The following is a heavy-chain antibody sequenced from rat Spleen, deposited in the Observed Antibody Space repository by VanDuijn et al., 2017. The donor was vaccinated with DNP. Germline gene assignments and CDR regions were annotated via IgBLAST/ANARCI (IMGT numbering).Heavy chain of an antibody. CDR1: GFTFSNYD. D-gene: IGHD1-12*02. V-gene: IGHV5-25*01. Sequence: EVRLVESGGGLVQPGRSLKLSCTASGFTFSNYDMAWVRQAPTKGLEWVASISPSGGSPYYRDSVKGRFTVSRDNAKSSLYLQMDSLRSEDTATYYCARHDGSSDYWGQGVMVTVSS. CDR3: ARHDGSSDY. J-gene: IGHJ2*01. CDR2: ISPSGGSP.